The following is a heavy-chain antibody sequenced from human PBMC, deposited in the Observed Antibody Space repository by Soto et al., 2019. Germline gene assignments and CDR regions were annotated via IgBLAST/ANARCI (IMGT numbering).Heavy chain of an antibody. CDR1: GFTFSSYW. CDR2: INSDGSSI. V-gene: IGHV3-74*01. D-gene: IGHD4-17*01. Sequence: GGSLRLSCVASGFTFSSYWMHWVRQAPGKGLVWVSRINSDGSSISYADSVMGRFTISRDNAKNSLYLQMNSLRDEDTAVYYCARGTVTQALDYWGQGTLVTVSS. J-gene: IGHJ4*02. CDR3: ARGTVTQALDY.